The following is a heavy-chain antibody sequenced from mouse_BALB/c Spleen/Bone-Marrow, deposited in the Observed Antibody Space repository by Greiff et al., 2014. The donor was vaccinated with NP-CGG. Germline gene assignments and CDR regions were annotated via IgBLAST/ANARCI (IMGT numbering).Heavy chain of an antibody. V-gene: IGHV1-80*01. CDR1: GYAFSSYW. D-gene: IGHD1-1*01. CDR3: ARWGGESYVNYCAMDY. CDR2: IYPGDGDT. J-gene: IGHJ4*01. Sequence: QVQLQQSGAELVRPGSSVKISCKASGYAFSSYWVNWVKQRPGQGLEWIGQIYPGDGDTNYNGKFRGKATLTADKSSSTAYMQLSSLTFEDSAVYFCARWGGESYVNYCAMDYWGQGTSVTVSS.